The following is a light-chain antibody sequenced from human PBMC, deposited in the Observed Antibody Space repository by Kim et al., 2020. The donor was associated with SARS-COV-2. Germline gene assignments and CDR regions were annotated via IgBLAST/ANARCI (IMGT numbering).Light chain of an antibody. J-gene: IGKJ4*02. CDR2: GAS. CDR3: QQYDNWPPFT. CDR1: QSVTTS. V-gene: IGKV3-15*01. Sequence: PQESTTPSSRALQSVTTSFSRYHQPPRHTPTLLLSGASTRATGIPARFRGSGCWREFTLPISSRQYEEVAVYYCQQYDNWPPFTFGRGTKVDIK.